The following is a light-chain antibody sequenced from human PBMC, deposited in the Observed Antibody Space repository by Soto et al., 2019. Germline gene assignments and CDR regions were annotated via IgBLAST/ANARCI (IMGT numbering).Light chain of an antibody. CDR1: QSVKSSY. CDR2: GAS. J-gene: IGKJ4*01. CDR3: QQYGSSPLT. Sequence: EIVLTQSPGTLSLSPGERATLSCRASQSVKSSYLAWYQQKPGQPPRLLIYGASTRATGIPDRFIGSGSGTDFTLTISRMEPEDFAVFYCQQYGSSPLTLGGGTKVDLK. V-gene: IGKV3-20*01.